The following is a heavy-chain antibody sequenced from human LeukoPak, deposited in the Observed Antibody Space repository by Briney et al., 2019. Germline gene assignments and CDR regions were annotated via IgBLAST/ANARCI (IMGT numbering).Heavy chain of an antibody. D-gene: IGHD2-2*01. V-gene: IGHV1-8*01. J-gene: IGHJ6*02. CDR2: MNPNSGNT. CDR1: GYTFTSYD. CDR3: ARVPTNIVVVPAAPGYYYYGMDA. Sequence: RASVKVSCKASGYTFTSYDINWVRQATGQGLEWMGWMNPNSGNTGYAQKFQGRVTMTRNTSISTAYMELSSLRSEDTAVYYCARVPTNIVVVPAAPGYYYYGMDAWGQRTTVTVSS.